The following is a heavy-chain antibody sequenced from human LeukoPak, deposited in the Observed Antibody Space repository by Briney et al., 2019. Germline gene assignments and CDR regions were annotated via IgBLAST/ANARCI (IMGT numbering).Heavy chain of an antibody. CDR2: IRSKANRYAT. CDR3: LRPYYVFWSGDDTDGNWFHP. CDR1: GFTFSGSA. Sequence: GGSLRLSCAASGFTFSGSAMHWVRQASGKGLEWVGRIRSKANRYATAYAGSGKGRFTSYRDDSKNTEYLQMNNLKTENRAVYYCLRPYYVFWSGDDTDGNWFHPWGQGTLVTVSS. J-gene: IGHJ5*02. D-gene: IGHD3-3*01. V-gene: IGHV3-73*01.